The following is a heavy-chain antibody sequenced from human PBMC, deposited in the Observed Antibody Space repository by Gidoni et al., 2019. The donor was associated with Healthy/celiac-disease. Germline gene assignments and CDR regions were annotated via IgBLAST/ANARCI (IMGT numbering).Heavy chain of an antibody. CDR2: ISYDGSNK. J-gene: IGHJ6*02. CDR1: GFTFSSYA. CDR3: ATKTEMGFLEWLHNYYYDGMDV. D-gene: IGHD3-3*01. Sequence: QVQLVESGGGVVQPGRSLRLSCAASGFTFSSYAMHSVRQAPGKGLEWVAVISYDGSNKYYADSVKGRFTISRDNSKNMLYLQINSLRAEDKAVYYCATKTEMGFLEWLHNYYYDGMDVWGQGTTVTVSS. V-gene: IGHV3-30*01.